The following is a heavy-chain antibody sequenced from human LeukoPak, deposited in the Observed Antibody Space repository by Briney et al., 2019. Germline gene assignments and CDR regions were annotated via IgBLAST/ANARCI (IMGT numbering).Heavy chain of an antibody. CDR3: ARSGTTLTKDPLDY. V-gene: IGHV3-21*01. Sequence: GGSLRLSCAASGWTFISYSMNWVRQAPGKGLEWVSGISSTSTYTYYADSVKGRFTISRDNAENSSYLQMNRLGAEDTAVYFCARSGTTLTKDPLDYWGQGTLVTVSS. CDR2: ISSTSTYT. J-gene: IGHJ4*02. CDR1: GWTFISYS. D-gene: IGHD4-17*01.